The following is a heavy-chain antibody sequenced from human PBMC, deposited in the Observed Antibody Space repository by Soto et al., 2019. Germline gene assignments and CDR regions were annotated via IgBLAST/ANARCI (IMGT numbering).Heavy chain of an antibody. CDR3: ARATGADKEDY. V-gene: IGHV3-7*04. Sequence: EVQLVESGGGLVQPGGSLRLSCAASGFTFNGYWMSRVRQAPGKGLEWVANIKEDGSERYYLDSVKGRFTISRDNAKNSLYLQMDSLRSEDTAVYYCARATGADKEDYWGQGTLVTVSS. D-gene: IGHD3-10*01. J-gene: IGHJ4*02. CDR2: IKEDGSER. CDR1: GFTFNGYW.